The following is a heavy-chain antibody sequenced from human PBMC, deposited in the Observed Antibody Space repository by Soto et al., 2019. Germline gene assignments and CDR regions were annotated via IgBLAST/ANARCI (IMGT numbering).Heavy chain of an antibody. CDR1: TDSSSFTNSY. V-gene: IGHV4-39*01. Sequence: PSETLSRTCTVSTDSSSFTNSYWGWILQPPGKGLQWIGSSSYNGGTFYNPSLKGRVVISFDTSKKQSSLQVTSVTAADTAVYFCARHRIEVVWRGFDFWGQGSPVTVSS. CDR3: ARHRIEVVWRGFDF. J-gene: IGHJ4*02. CDR2: SSYNGGT. D-gene: IGHD3-10*01.